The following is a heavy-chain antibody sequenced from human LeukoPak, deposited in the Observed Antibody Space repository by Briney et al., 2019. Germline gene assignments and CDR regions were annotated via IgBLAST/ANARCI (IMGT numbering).Heavy chain of an antibody. CDR2: IKKDDGSEK. D-gene: IGHD2-8*02. Sequence: GGSLRLSCAASGFSFSGYWMSWVRQAPGKGLEWVANIKKDDGSEKYYADSVKGRFTISRDNAKDLLYLQMNSLRVEDTAVYYCVRDFVYSTGWGQGTLVTVSS. J-gene: IGHJ4*02. V-gene: IGHV3-7*03. CDR1: GFSFSGYW. CDR3: VRDFVYSTG.